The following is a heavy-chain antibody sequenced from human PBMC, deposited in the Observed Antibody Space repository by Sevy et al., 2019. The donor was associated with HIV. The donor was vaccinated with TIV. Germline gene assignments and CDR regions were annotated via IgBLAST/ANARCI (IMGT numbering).Heavy chain of an antibody. Sequence: ASVKVSCKASGGTFSSYAISWVRQAPGQGLEWMGGIIRIFGTANYAQKFQGRVTITADKSTSTAYMELSSLRSEDTAVYYCGISGGGSSRTWEDYYYYMDVWGKGTTVTVSS. CDR3: GISGGGSSRTWEDYYYYMDV. V-gene: IGHV1-69*06. CDR1: GGTFSSYA. J-gene: IGHJ6*03. CDR2: IIRIFGTA. D-gene: IGHD6-25*01.